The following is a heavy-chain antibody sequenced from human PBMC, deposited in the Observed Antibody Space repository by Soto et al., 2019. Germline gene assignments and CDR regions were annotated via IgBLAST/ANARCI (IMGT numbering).Heavy chain of an antibody. CDR3: AKRFSDAWEAGMDV. CDR2: IGGAGNDI. D-gene: IGHD1-26*01. Sequence: EMQVLESGGGLVQPAGSLRLYCAASGYAFSNFHMNWVRQDPGKGLQWVATIGGAGNDIHYADSVEGRFTVSRDNSKNTRHLQMDGLRDDDTAIYYSAKRFSDAWEAGMDVWGQGTTVTVSS. J-gene: IGHJ6*02. CDR1: GYAFSNFH. V-gene: IGHV3-23*01.